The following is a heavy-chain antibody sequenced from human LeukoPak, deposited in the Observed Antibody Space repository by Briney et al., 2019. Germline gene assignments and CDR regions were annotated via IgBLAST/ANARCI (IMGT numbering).Heavy chain of an antibody. CDR3: ARPTSEYTQGHHGAFDI. V-gene: IGHV3-53*01. Sequence: GGSLRLSCAASGLTVSINYMSWVRQAPGKGLEGVSIIYNDHSTYYADSVKGRFTISRDNSKNTLYLQMTSQRAEGTAIYYCARPTSEYTQGHHGAFDIWGQGTMVTVSS. D-gene: IGHD1-14*01. J-gene: IGHJ3*02. CDR1: GLTVSINY. CDR2: IYNDHST.